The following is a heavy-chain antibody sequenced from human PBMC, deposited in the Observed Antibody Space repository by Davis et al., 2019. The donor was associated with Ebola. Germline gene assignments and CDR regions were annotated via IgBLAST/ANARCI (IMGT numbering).Heavy chain of an antibody. J-gene: IGHJ5*02. Sequence: GGSLRLSCAASGFIFNNYAMTWVRQAPGRGLEWVSTTSSGGSTTYYADSVKGRFTISRDNSKNTLYLQMNSLRAEDTAVYYCARARGIAVAGTFPYGIWFDPWGQGTLVTVSS. D-gene: IGHD6-19*01. V-gene: IGHV3-23*01. CDR3: ARARGIAVAGTFPYGIWFDP. CDR1: GFIFNNYA. CDR2: TSSGGSTT.